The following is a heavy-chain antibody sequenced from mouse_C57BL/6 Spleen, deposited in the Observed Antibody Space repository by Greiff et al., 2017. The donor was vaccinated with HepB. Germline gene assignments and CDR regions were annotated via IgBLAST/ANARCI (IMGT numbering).Heavy chain of an antibody. CDR1: GYSITSGYY. Sequence: DVQLQESGPGLVKPSQSLSLTCSVTGYSITSGYYWNWIRQFPGNKLEWMGYISYDGSNNYNPSLKNRISITRDTSKNQFFLKLNSVTTEDTATYYCARDFLGDWGQGTTLTVSS. J-gene: IGHJ2*01. D-gene: IGHD3-1*01. CDR2: ISYDGSN. CDR3: ARDFLGD. V-gene: IGHV3-6*01.